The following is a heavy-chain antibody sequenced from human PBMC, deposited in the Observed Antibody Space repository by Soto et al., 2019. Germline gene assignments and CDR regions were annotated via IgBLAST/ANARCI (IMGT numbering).Heavy chain of an antibody. CDR3: ARLGYDSSRYPIWFDP. D-gene: IGHD3-22*01. V-gene: IGHV4-31*03. Sequence: SLSSTFSGGSISSSSNSWSWIRQHGGRGREWIGYVYFSGNTHYNPSLKSRLTISGDTSKKQFSLRLTSVTVADTAFYYCARLGYDSSRYPIWFDPWGHGTLVTV. J-gene: IGHJ5*02. CDR1: GGSISSSSNS. CDR2: VYFSGNT.